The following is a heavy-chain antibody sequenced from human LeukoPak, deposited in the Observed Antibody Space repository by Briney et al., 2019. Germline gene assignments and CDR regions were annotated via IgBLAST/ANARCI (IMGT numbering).Heavy chain of an antibody. J-gene: IGHJ6*02. V-gene: IGHV3-20*04. Sequence: GGSLRLSCAASGFKFSDYGMSWVRQAPGKGLEWVSGINWNADSTGYADSVKGRFTISKDNAKNSLFLQMNSLRAEDTAMYYCARAVLSDPKYYGMDVWGQGTTVTVSS. CDR3: ARAVLSDPKYYGMDV. CDR2: INWNADST. CDR1: GFKFSDYG. D-gene: IGHD3-9*01.